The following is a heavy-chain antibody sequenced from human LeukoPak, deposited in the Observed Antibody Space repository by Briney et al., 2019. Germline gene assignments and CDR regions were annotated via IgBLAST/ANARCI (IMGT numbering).Heavy chain of an antibody. Sequence: SETLSLTCTVSGGSISSSSYYWGWIRQPPGKGLEWIGSIYYSGSTYYNPSLKSRVTISVDTSKNQFSLKLSSVTAADTAVYYCAREVFDSGSYRHYYYYYMDVWGKGTTVTVSS. J-gene: IGHJ6*03. V-gene: IGHV4-39*07. CDR2: IYYSGST. CDR1: GGSISSSSYY. CDR3: AREVFDSGSYRHYYYYYMDV. D-gene: IGHD1-26*01.